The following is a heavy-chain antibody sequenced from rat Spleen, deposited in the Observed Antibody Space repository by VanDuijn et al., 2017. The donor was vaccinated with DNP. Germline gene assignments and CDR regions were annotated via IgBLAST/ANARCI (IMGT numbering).Heavy chain of an antibody. J-gene: IGHJ2*01. CDR2: ISYSGST. CDR3: TRYSWY. CDR1: GYSITSNY. Sequence: EVQLQESGPGLVKSAQSLFLTCSVTGYSITSNYWAWIRKFPGHKMEWVGYISYSGSTRYHPSLKSRISITRETSKNQFLRQLNSVTTEATSTYYWTRYSWYWCQGVMVTVSS. V-gene: IGHV3-1*01.